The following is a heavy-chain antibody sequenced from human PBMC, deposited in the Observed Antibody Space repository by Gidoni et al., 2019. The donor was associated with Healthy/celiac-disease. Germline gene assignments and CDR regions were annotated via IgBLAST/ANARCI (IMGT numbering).Heavy chain of an antibody. D-gene: IGHD6-19*01. CDR3: ASCLIAVAAPDYYYYGMDV. V-gene: IGHV3-53*01. CDR2: IYSGGST. J-gene: IGHJ6*02. CDR1: GFTVSSNS. Sequence: EVQLVESGGGLIQPGGSLRLSCAASGFTVSSNSLSWVRQAPGKGLEWVSVIYSGGSTYYADSVKGRFTISRDNSKNTLYLQMNSLRAEDTAVYYCASCLIAVAAPDYYYYGMDVWGQGTTVTVSS.